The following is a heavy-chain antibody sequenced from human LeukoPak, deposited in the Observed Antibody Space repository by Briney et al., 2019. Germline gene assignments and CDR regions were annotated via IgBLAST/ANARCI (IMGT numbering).Heavy chain of an antibody. J-gene: IGHJ4*02. CDR2: IYSGDIT. V-gene: IGHV3-53*01. D-gene: IGHD6-19*01. CDR3: ARDGPPLGQWLETGFDY. CDR1: GFVVSNNY. Sequence: GGSLRLSCAGSGFVVSNNYMSWVRQAPGKGLEWVSIIYSGDITYYADSVKGQFTISRDNSKNMLFLQMNSLRAEDTAVYYCARDGPPLGQWLETGFDYWGQGTLVTVSS.